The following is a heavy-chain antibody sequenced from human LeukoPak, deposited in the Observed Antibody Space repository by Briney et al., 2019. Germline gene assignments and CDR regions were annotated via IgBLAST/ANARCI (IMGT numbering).Heavy chain of an antibody. CDR3: ASDSSGWDNYFDY. J-gene: IGHJ4*02. V-gene: IGHV1-2*02. D-gene: IGHD6-19*01. CDR2: INPNSGGT. CDR1: GYTFTGYY. Sequence: ASEKVSCKASGYTFTGYYMHWVRQAPGQGLEWMGWINPNSGGTNYAQKFQGRVTMTRDTSISTAYMELSRLRSDDTVVYYCASDSSGWDNYFDYWGQGTLVTVSS.